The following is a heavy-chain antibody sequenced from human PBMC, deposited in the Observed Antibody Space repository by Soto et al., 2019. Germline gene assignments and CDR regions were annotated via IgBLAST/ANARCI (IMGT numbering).Heavy chain of an antibody. CDR2: IIPIFGTA. V-gene: IGHV1-69*13. D-gene: IGHD3-22*01. J-gene: IGHJ6*02. Sequence: ASVKVSCKASGGTFSSYAISWVRQAPGQGLEWMGGIIPIFGTANYAQKFQGRVTITADESTSTAYMELSSLRSEDTAVYYCARDKSDSSGYYYVRDYYGMDVWGQGTTVTVS. CDR1: GGTFSSYA. CDR3: ARDKSDSSGYYYVRDYYGMDV.